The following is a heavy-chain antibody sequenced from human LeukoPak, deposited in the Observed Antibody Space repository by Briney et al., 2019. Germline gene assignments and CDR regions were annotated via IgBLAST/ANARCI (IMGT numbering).Heavy chain of an antibody. J-gene: IGHJ4*02. CDR2: ISYDGSNK. CDR3: AKDGDPVHY. CDR1: GFSISSYG. Sequence: GRSLRLSRAVSGFSISSYGMHWVRQAPGKGLEWVAVISYDGSNKYYADSVKGRFTISRDNSKNTLYLQMNSLRAEDTAVYYCAKDGDPVHYWGQGTL. D-gene: IGHD3-3*01. V-gene: IGHV3-30*18.